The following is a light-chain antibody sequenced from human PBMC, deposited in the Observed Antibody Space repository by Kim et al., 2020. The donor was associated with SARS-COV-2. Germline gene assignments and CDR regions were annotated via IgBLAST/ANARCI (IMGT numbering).Light chain of an antibody. CDR3: QQNYSTPLT. V-gene: IGKV1-39*01. CDR2: AAS. J-gene: IGKJ4*01. CDR1: NGSSSY. Sequence: ASVEDRVPITCRGSNGSSSYLDWYQQKPGQAPRLLIYAASSLATGIPSRFSGSVSGTDFTLTISSLQPEDCAAYYCQQNYSTPLTFGGGTKVDIK.